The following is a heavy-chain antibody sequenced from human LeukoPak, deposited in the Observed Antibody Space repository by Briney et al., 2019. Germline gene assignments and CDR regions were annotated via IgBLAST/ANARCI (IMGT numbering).Heavy chain of an antibody. Sequence: ASVKVSCKASGYIFTDYYIQWVRQAPGQGFEWMGWITHNSGATKFAQKFQGRVTLTRDTSISTAYMEVTSLRSEDTAVYYCARGPPESSSSDYWGQGTLVTVSS. J-gene: IGHJ4*02. CDR3: ARGPPESSSSDY. CDR1: GYIFTDYY. V-gene: IGHV1-2*02. D-gene: IGHD6-13*01. CDR2: ITHNSGAT.